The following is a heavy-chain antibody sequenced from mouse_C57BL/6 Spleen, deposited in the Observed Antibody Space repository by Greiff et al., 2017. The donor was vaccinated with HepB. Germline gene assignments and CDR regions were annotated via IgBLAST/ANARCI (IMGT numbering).Heavy chain of an antibody. D-gene: IGHD2-3*01. J-gene: IGHJ4*01. CDR1: GYSFTGYF. Sequence: EVQRVESGPELVKPGDSVKISCKASGYSFTGYFMNWVMQSHGKSLEWIGRINPYNGDTFYNQKFKGKATLTVDKSSSTAHMELRSLTSEDSAVYYCARSDGYYEDYAMDYWGQGTSVTVSS. CDR3: ARSDGYYEDYAMDY. V-gene: IGHV1-20*01. CDR2: INPYNGDT.